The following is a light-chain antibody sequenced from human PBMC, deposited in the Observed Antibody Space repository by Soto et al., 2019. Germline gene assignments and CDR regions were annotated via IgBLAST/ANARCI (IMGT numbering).Light chain of an antibody. CDR1: SSDVGGYDL. J-gene: IGLJ3*02. V-gene: IGLV2-23*01. Sequence: QAVVTQPASVSGSPGQSITISCTGTSSDVGGYDLVSWYQQHPGKAPKLIIYEGSKRPSGISNRFSGSKSGNTASLIISGLQGDDEGDYYCCAYVSSNTLLFGGGTKVTVL. CDR3: CAYVSSNTLL. CDR2: EGS.